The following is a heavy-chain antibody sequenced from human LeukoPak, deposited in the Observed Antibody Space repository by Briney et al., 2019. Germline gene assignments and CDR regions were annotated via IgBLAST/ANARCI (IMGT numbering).Heavy chain of an antibody. CDR3: AKDTGIVGASYFDY. D-gene: IGHD1-26*01. CDR2: ISGSGGST. CDR1: KFTFSDYP. V-gene: IGHV3-23*01. J-gene: IGHJ4*02. Sequence: GGSLRLSCAASKFTFSDYPIHWVRQAPGKGLEWVPAISGSGGSTYYADSVKGRFTISRDNSKNTLYLQMNSLRAEDTAVYYCAKDTGIVGASYFDYWGQGTLVTVSS.